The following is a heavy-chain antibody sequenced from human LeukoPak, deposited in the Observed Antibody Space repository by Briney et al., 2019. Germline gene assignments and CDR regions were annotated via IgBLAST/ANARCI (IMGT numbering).Heavy chain of an antibody. J-gene: IGHJ4*02. CDR2: IYPGDSDT. V-gene: IGHV5-51*01. CDR1: GYSFTDYW. D-gene: IGHD1-26*01. Sequence: GESLKISCKASGYSFTDYWIGWVRQMPGEGLELMGIIYPGDSDTRYSPSFQGQVTFSADKSISTAYLQWRSLNASDSAIYYCATAIVAAYDYWGQGTLVTVSS. CDR3: ATAIVAAYDY.